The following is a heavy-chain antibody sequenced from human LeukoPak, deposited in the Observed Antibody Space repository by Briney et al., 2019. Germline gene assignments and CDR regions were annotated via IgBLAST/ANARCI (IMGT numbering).Heavy chain of an antibody. J-gene: IGHJ4*02. CDR3: ARAAYDILTGQPIFDY. D-gene: IGHD3-9*01. Sequence: GGSLRLSCAASGFTLSSYDMHWVRHATGKGLEWVSAIGTAGDTHYPGSVKRRFTISRENAKTSLYLQMNSLRAGDTAVYYCARAAYDILTGQPIFDYWGQGTLVTVSS. V-gene: IGHV3-13*01. CDR2: IGTAGDT. CDR1: GFTLSSYD.